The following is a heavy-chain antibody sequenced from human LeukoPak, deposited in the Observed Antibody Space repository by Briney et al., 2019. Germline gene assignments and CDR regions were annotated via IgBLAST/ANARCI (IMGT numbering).Heavy chain of an antibody. D-gene: IGHD1-26*01. J-gene: IGHJ4*02. V-gene: IGHV4-4*07. Sequence: SDTLTLTCTVSGDSLSSYYWSWLRQPAGKGLQWIGRIYTSRSNNYNPSLKSRVNMKEDTSKNQYSLKLSSVTAADTAVYYCARGRKWELPFDYWGQGTLVTVSS. CDR3: ARGRKWELPFDY. CDR1: GDSLSSYY. CDR2: IYTSRSN.